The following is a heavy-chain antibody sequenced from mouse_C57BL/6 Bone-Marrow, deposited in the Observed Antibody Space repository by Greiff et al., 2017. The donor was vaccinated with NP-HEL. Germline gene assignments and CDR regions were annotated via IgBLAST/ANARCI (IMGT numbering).Heavy chain of an antibody. V-gene: IGHV5-4*01. D-gene: IGHD2-4*01. Sequence: EVQRVESGGGLVKPGGSLKLSCAASGFTFSSYAMSWVRQTPEKRLEWVATISDGGSYTYYPDNVKGRFTISRDNAKNNLYLQMSHLKSEDTAMYYCAREYYDYPAWFAYWGQGTLVTVSA. CDR1: GFTFSSYA. CDR2: ISDGGSYT. CDR3: AREYYDYPAWFAY. J-gene: IGHJ3*01.